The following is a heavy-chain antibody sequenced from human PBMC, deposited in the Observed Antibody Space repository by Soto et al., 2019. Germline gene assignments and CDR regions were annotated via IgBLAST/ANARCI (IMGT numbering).Heavy chain of an antibody. J-gene: IGHJ6*02. CDR1: GSTYSSSA. D-gene: IGHD1-1*01. CDR3: EKRNANDHYGMDV. CDR2: ITGSGGST. Sequence: GGSLRLSCAASGSTYSSSAMSWVRQAPGKGLEWVSGITGSGGSTYYADSVKGRFTISRDNSKNTLYLQMNSLRAEDTAVYFCEKRNANDHYGMDVWGQGTTVTV. V-gene: IGHV3-23*01.